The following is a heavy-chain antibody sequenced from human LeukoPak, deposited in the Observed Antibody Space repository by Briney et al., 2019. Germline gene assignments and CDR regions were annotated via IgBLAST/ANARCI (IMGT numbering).Heavy chain of an antibody. CDR3: AREPSFNQGYGDYRRWYYYYYMDV. J-gene: IGHJ6*03. V-gene: IGHV4-39*07. D-gene: IGHD4-17*01. CDR2: IYYSGST. Sequence: PSETLSLTCTVSGGSISSSSYYWGWIRQPPGKGLEWIGSIYYSGSTYYNPSLKSRVTISVDTSKNQFSLKLSSVTAADTAVYYCAREPSFNQGYGDYRRWYYYYYMDVWGKGTTVTISS. CDR1: GGSISSSSYY.